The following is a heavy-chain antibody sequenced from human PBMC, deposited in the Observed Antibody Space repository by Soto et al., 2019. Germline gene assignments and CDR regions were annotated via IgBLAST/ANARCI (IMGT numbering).Heavy chain of an antibody. D-gene: IGHD1-26*01. CDR3: SGAERPDTAYFSFY. CDR2: ISYDGRNK. Sequence: GGSLRLSCAASGFSFSVYALHWVRQAPGKGLEWVALISYDGRNKYYADSVQGRFTISRDNSKNSLYLQMNSLNIEDSAGYYCSGAERPDTAYFSFYWGQGTPVTVSS. CDR1: GFSFSVYA. V-gene: IGHV3-30*04. J-gene: IGHJ4*02.